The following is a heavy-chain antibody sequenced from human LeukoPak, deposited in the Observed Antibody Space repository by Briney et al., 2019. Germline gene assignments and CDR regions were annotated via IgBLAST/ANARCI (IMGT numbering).Heavy chain of an antibody. CDR2: IYYSGST. J-gene: IGHJ3*02. CDR3: ARAPPGAAAGVGAFDI. V-gene: IGHV4-59*01. Sequence: SETLSLTCTVSGGSISSYYWSWIRQPPGKGLEWIGYIYYSGSTNYNSSLKSRVTISVDTSKNQFSLMLSSVTAADTAVYYCARAPPGAAAGVGAFDIWGQGTMVTVSS. D-gene: IGHD6-13*01. CDR1: GGSISSYY.